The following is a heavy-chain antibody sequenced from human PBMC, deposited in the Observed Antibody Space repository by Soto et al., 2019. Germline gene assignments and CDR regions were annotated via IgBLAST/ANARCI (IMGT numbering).Heavy chain of an antibody. V-gene: IGHV3-53*04. Sequence: PGGSLRLSCAASGFTVRSNYMSWVRQAPGKGLEWVSVIYSGGSTYYADSVKGRFTISRHNSKNTLYLQMNSLRGEDTAVYYCARDRPYCSGGSCYSFDYWGQGT. CDR1: GFTVRSNY. J-gene: IGHJ4*02. D-gene: IGHD2-15*01. CDR3: ARDRPYCSGGSCYSFDY. CDR2: IYSGGST.